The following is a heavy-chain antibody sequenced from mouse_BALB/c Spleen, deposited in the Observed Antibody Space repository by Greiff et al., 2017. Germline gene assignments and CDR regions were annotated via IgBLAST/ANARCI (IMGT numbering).Heavy chain of an antibody. Sequence: QVHVKQSGAELAKPGASVKMSCKASGYTFTSYWMHWVKQRPGQGLEWIGYINPSTGYTEYNQKFKDKATLTADKSSSTAYMQLSSLTSEDSAVYYCARSTVDYAMDYWGQGTSVTVSS. CDR3: ARSTVDYAMDY. CDR1: GYTFTSYW. D-gene: IGHD1-1*01. CDR2: INPSTGYT. V-gene: IGHV1-7*01. J-gene: IGHJ4*01.